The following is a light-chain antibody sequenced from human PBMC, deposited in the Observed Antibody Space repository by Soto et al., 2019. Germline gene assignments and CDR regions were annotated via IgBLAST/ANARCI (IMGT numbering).Light chain of an antibody. CDR3: TSYTPSSTYV. CDR1: SSYVGNYDY. CDR2: AVS. Sequence: QSALTQPASVSGSPGQSITISCTGTSSYVGNYDYVSWYQQYPGKAPKLMIYAVSRRPSGVSTRFSGSKSGNTASLTIYGLQAEDEADYYCTSYTPSSTYVFGTGTKVTVL. J-gene: IGLJ1*01. V-gene: IGLV2-14*03.